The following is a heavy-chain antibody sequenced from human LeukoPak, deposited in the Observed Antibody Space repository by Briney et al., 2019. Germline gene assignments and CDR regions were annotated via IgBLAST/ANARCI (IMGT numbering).Heavy chain of an antibody. J-gene: IGHJ4*02. CDR3: ARGLDRRSTSRYLDN. CDR1: GFTFSKYW. CDR2: IKQDGSEK. D-gene: IGHD2-2*01. Sequence: GGSLRLSCAASGFTFSKYWMTWVRQAPGKGLEWVANIKQDGSEKFDVHSVQGRFTTSRDNAKNSLDLQINSLGAEDTAVYYCARGLDRRSTSRYLDNWGQGTLVTVSP. V-gene: IGHV3-7*01.